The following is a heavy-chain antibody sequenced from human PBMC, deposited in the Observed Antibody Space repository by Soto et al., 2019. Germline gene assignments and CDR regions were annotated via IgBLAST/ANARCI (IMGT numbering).Heavy chain of an antibody. J-gene: IGHJ6*02. CDR3: ARGQLMVYATIYYYYYGMDV. CDR2: MNPNSGNT. Sequence: GASVKVSCKASGYTFTSYDINWVRQATGQGLEWMGWMNPNSGNTGYAQKFQGRVTMTRNTSISTAYMELSSLRSEDTAVYYCARGQLMVYATIYYYYYGMDVWGQETTVTVSS. V-gene: IGHV1-8*01. CDR1: GYTFTSYD. D-gene: IGHD2-8*01.